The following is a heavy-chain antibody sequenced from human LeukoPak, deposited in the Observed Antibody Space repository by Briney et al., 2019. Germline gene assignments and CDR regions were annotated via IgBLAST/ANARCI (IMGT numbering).Heavy chain of an antibody. J-gene: IGHJ4*02. CDR1: GGSISSGDYS. Sequence: SETLSLTCAVSGGSISSGDYSWSWIRQPPGKGLEWIGYIYHSGSTFYNPSLKSRVTISVDTSKNQFSLKLSSVTAADTAVYYCARTSGPHSSSWYTDYWGQGTLVTVSS. CDR2: IYHSGST. CDR3: ARTSGPHSSSWYTDY. V-gene: IGHV4-30-2*01. D-gene: IGHD6-13*01.